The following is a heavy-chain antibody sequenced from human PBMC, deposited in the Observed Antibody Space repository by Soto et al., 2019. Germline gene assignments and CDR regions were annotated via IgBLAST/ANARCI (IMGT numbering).Heavy chain of an antibody. CDR1: GGSIISYD. CDR3: ARSITIFGVVITNHDAFDI. Sequence: SETLSLTCTVSGGSIISYDWSWIRQPPGKGLEWIGYIYYSGSTNYNPSLKSRVTISVDTSKNQFSLKLSSVTAADTAVYYCARSITIFGVVITNHDAFDIWGQGTMVTVSS. CDR2: IYYSGST. J-gene: IGHJ3*02. D-gene: IGHD3-3*01. V-gene: IGHV4-59*08.